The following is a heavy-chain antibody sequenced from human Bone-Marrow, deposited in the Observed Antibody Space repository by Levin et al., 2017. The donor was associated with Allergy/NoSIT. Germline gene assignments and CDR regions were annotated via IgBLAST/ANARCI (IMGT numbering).Heavy chain of an antibody. V-gene: IGHV3-23*01. CDR2: ISGSGGST. D-gene: IGHD6-19*01. J-gene: IGHJ4*02. CDR3: ATFKGARYSSGWPTYYFDY. Sequence: GGSLRLSCAASGFTFSSYAMSWVRQAPGKGLEWVSAISGSGGSTYYADSVKGRFTISRDNSKNTLYLQMNSLRAEDTAVYYCATFKGARYSSGWPTYYFDYWGQGTLVTVSS. CDR1: GFTFSSYA.